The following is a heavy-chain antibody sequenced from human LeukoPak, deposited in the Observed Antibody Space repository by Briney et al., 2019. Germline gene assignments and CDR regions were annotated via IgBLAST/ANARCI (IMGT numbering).Heavy chain of an antibody. CDR3: ARLKPPRYYFDY. Sequence: SETLSLTCTVSGGSISSGSYCWSWIRQPPGKGLEWIGYIYYSGSTNYNPSLKSRVTMSVDTSKSQFSLTLSSLTAADTAEYYCARLKPPRYYFDYWGQGIQVIVSS. V-gene: IGHV4-61*01. CDR1: GGSISSGSYC. D-gene: IGHD1-14*01. J-gene: IGHJ4*02. CDR2: IYYSGST.